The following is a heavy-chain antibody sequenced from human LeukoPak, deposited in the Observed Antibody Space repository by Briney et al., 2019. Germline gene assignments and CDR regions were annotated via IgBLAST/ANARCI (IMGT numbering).Heavy chain of an antibody. CDR3: AKDLLLRAKKMATNAFDI. V-gene: IGHV3-48*03. J-gene: IGHJ3*02. CDR2: ISSSGSTI. CDR1: GFTVSSYE. Sequence: PGGSLRLSCAASGFTVSSYEMNWVRQAPGKGLEWVSYISSSGSTIYYADSVKGRFTISRDNSKNTLYLQMNSLRAEDTAVYYCAKDLLLRAKKMATNAFDIWGQGTMVTVSS. D-gene: IGHD5-24*01.